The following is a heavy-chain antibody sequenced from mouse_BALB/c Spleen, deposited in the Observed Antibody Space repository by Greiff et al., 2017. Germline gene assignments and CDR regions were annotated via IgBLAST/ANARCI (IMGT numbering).Heavy chain of an antibody. CDR1: GFNIKDYY. CDR2: IDPENGDT. Sequence: VQLQQSGAELVRSGASVKLSCTASGFNIKDYYMHWVKQRPEQGLEWIGWIDPENGDTEYAPKFQGKATMTADTSSNTAYLQLSSLTSEDTAVYYCNAHTTWGAMDYWGQGTSGTVSS. CDR3: NAHTTWGAMDY. D-gene: IGHD1-1*01. J-gene: IGHJ4*01. V-gene: IGHV14-4*02.